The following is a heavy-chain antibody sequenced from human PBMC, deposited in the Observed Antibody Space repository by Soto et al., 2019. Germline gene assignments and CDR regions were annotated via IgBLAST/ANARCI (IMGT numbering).Heavy chain of an antibody. J-gene: IGHJ4*02. Sequence: EVQLLESGGGLVQPGGSLRLSCAASGFTFSSYAMSWVRQAPGKGLEWVSAISGSGGSTYYADSVKGRFTISRDNSKNTLYLQMNSLRAEDTAVYYCAKASFWGGDYSFTDYFDYWGQGTLVTVSS. D-gene: IGHD4-17*01. CDR2: ISGSGGST. CDR3: AKASFWGGDYSFTDYFDY. CDR1: GFTFSSYA. V-gene: IGHV3-23*01.